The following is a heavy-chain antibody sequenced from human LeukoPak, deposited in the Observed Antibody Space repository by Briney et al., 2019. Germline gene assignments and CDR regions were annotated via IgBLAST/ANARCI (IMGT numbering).Heavy chain of an antibody. V-gene: IGHV3-74*01. CDR2: INSDGSST. J-gene: IGHJ4*02. CDR1: GFTFSSYW. D-gene: IGHD3-16*01. Sequence: GGSLRLSCAASGFTFSSYWMHWVRQAPGKGLVWVSRINSDGSSTSYADSVKGRFTISRDSAKNTLYLQMNSLRAEDTAVYYCARVFLRSDFDDWGQGTLVTVSS. CDR3: ARVFLRSDFDD.